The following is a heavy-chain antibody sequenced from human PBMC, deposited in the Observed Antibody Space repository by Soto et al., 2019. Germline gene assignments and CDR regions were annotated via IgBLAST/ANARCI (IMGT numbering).Heavy chain of an antibody. J-gene: IGHJ6*02. Sequence: QVQLQESGPGLVKPSQTLSLTCTVSGGSISSSGYYWSWIRQHPGKGLEWIGYLSYSGSTYYNPSLKSRVSISADTSKNQFSLKLSSVTAADTAVYYCASWDYYGMDVWGQGTTVTVSS. CDR2: LSYSGST. V-gene: IGHV4-31*03. CDR3: ASWDYYGMDV. CDR1: GGSISSSGYY.